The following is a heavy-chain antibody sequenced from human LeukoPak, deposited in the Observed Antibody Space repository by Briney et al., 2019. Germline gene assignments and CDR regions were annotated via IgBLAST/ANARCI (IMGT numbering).Heavy chain of an antibody. J-gene: IGHJ4*02. Sequence: PGRSLRLSCAASGFTFSSYAMHWVRQAPGKGLEWVAVISYDGSNKYYADSVKGRFTISRDNSRNTLYLQMNSLRAEDTALYYCAKDQYSSGGYFDYWGQGTLVTVSS. CDR3: AKDQYSSGGYFDY. V-gene: IGHV3-30-3*01. D-gene: IGHD6-19*01. CDR2: ISYDGSNK. CDR1: GFTFSSYA.